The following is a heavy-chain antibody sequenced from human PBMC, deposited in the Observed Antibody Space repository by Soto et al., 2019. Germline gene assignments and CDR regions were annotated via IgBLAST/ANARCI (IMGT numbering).Heavy chain of an antibody. CDR2: ISSSSSYI. Sequence: GGSLKIGCAASGFTFSSYSMNWVRQATGKGLEWVSSISSSSSYIYYADSVKGRFTISRDNAKNSLYLQMNSLRAEDTAVYYCARDSCSGGSCLDYWGQGT. V-gene: IGHV3-21*01. D-gene: IGHD2-15*01. CDR1: GFTFSSYS. CDR3: ARDSCSGGSCLDY. J-gene: IGHJ4*02.